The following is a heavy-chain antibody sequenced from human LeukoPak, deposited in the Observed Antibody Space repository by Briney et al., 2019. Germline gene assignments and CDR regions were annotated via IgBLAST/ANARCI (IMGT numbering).Heavy chain of an antibody. Sequence: GGSLRLSCAASGFTFSSYEMNWVRQAPGKGLEWVSYISSSGSTIYYADSVKGRFTISRDNAKNSLYLQMNSLRAEDTAVYYCASLYSSSWYYYGMDVWGQGTTVTVSS. CDR2: ISSSGSTI. V-gene: IGHV3-48*03. CDR3: ASLYSSSWYYYGMDV. J-gene: IGHJ6*02. CDR1: GFTFSSYE. D-gene: IGHD6-13*01.